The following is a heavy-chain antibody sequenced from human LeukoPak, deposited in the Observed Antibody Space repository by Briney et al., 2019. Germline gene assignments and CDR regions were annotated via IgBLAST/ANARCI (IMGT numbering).Heavy chain of an antibody. CDR3: ARGPLWFGEAPEKWFDP. D-gene: IGHD3-10*01. V-gene: IGHV1-8*01. CDR1: GYTFTSYD. Sequence: ASVKVSCKASGYTFTSYDINWARQATGQGLEWMGWMNPNSGNTGYAQKFQGRVTMTRNTSISTAYMELSSLRSEDTAVYYCARGPLWFGEAPEKWFDPWGQGTLVTVSS. J-gene: IGHJ5*02. CDR2: MNPNSGNT.